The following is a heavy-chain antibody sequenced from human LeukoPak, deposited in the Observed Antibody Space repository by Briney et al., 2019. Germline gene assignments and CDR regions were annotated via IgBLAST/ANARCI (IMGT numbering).Heavy chain of an antibody. CDR3: ARVAYYYDSSGYQLFDY. J-gene: IGHJ4*02. D-gene: IGHD3-22*01. CDR1: GYTFTGYY. CDR2: INPNSGGR. V-gene: IGHV1-2*02. Sequence: ASVKVSCKASGYTFTGYYMHWVRQAPGQGLEWMGWINPNSGGRNYAQKFQGRVTMTRDTSISTAYMELSRLRSDDTAVYYCARVAYYYDSSGYQLFDYWGQGTLVTVSS.